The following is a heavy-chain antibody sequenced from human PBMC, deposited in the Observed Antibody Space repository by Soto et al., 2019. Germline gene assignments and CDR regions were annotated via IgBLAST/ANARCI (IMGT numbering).Heavy chain of an antibody. CDR3: ARGYSSSWYVGGAFDI. CDR2: TYYRSKWYN. D-gene: IGHD6-13*01. J-gene: IGHJ3*02. CDR1: WYSVSSNSAA. V-gene: IGHV6-1*01. Sequence: PSHTLSLTCAISWYSVSSNSAAWNCISPSPSRGLEWLGRTYYRSKWYNDYAVSVKSRITINPDTSKNQFSLQLNSVTPEDTAVYYCARGYSSSWYVGGAFDIWGQGTMVTVSS.